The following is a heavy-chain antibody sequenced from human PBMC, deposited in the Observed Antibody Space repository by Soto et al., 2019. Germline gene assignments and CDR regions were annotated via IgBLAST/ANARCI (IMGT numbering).Heavy chain of an antibody. CDR3: ARGVAGRPVFAFDI. D-gene: IGHD6-6*01. J-gene: IGHJ3*02. CDR1: GFSLSTSGVG. Sequence: QGTLKESGPTLVKPTQTLTLTCSFSGFSLSTSGVGVGWIRQSPGKALEWLAHIYWSGDEHYRPSLKNRLSITKDNSKNHVVLIMPNQDPVDTATYYRARGVAGRPVFAFDIWGQGTMVTVSS. V-gene: IGHV2-5*01. CDR2: IYWSGDE.